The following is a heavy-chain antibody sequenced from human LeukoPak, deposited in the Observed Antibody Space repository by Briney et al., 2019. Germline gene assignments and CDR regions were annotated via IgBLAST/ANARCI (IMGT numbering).Heavy chain of an antibody. CDR1: GGSISSYY. Sequence: SSETLSLTCTVSGGSISSYYWSWIRQPPGKGLEWIGYIYHSGSTNYNPSLKSRVTISVDTSKNQFPLKLTSVTAADTAVYYCARETSQKGAHYMDVWGKGTTVTISS. CDR2: IYHSGST. CDR3: ARETSQKGAHYMDV. D-gene: IGHD3-16*01. J-gene: IGHJ6*03. V-gene: IGHV4-59*01.